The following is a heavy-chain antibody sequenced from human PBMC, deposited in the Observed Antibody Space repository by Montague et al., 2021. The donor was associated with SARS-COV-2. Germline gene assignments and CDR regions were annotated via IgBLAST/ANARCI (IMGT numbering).Heavy chain of an antibody. CDR1: GGSISSGSYY. J-gene: IGHJ4*02. D-gene: IGHD6-19*01. CDR3: ARDIAVAGLFDY. CDR2: ISISGST. V-gene: IGHV4-61*02. Sequence: TLSLTCTVSGGSISSGSYYWSWIRPPAGKGLEWIGRISISGSTNYNPSLKSNVPISVDTSKNQFSLKLSSVTAADTAVYYCARDIAVAGLFDYWGQGTLVTVSS.